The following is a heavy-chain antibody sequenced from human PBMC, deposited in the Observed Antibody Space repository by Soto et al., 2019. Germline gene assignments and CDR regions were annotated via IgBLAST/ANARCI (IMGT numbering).Heavy chain of an antibody. J-gene: IGHJ6*03. CDR2: INPILAMA. Sequence: ASVKVSCKASGGTFSNYIITWVRQAPGQGLEWMGKINPILAMANYAQKFLGRVTITADKSTSTAYMELSSLRTEDTAVYYCAREPTQVMARYYYMDVWGEGTTVTVSS. CDR1: GGTFSNYI. CDR3: AREPTQVMARYYYMDV. V-gene: IGHV1-69*04. D-gene: IGHD3-16*01.